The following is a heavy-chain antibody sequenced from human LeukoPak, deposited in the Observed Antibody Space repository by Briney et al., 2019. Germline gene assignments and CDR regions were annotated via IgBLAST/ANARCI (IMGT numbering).Heavy chain of an antibody. CDR3: ARGHPWYYYDSSGYVLDYYYYGMDV. CDR1: GGSISSYY. V-gene: IGHV4-4*07. J-gene: IGHJ6*02. D-gene: IGHD3-22*01. CDR2: IYTSGST. Sequence: PSETLSLACTVSGGSISSYYWSWIRQPAGKGLEWIGRIYTSGSTNYNPSLKSRVTMSVDTSKNQFSLKLSSVTAADTAVYYCARGHPWYYYDSSGYVLDYYYYGMDVWGQGTTVTVSS.